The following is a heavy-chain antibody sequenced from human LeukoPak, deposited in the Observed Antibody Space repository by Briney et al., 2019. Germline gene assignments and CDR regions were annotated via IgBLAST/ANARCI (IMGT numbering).Heavy chain of an antibody. D-gene: IGHD4-17*01. CDR2: ISRSSSYI. J-gene: IGHJ4*02. CDR1: GFTFSSYN. CDR3: AREGSPSGDYSYYFDY. Sequence: GGSLRLSCAASGFTFSSYNMNWVRQAPAKGLEWVSSISRSSSYIYYADSVKGRFTISRDNAKNSLYLQMNSVRAEDTAVYYCAREGSPSGDYSYYFDYWGQGTLVTVSS. V-gene: IGHV3-21*01.